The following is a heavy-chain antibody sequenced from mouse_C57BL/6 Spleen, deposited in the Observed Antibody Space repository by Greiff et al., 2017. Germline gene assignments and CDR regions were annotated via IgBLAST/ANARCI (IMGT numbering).Heavy chain of an antibody. D-gene: IGHD1-1*01. J-gene: IGHJ4*01. CDR2: IYPGDGDT. Sequence: QVQLQQSGPELVKPGASVKISCKASGYAFSSSWMNWVKQRPGQGLEWIGRIYPGDGDTNYNGKFKGKATLTADKSSSTAYMQLSSLTSEDSAVYFCARDSYYYGSRDAMDYWGQGTSVTVSS. CDR1: GYAFSSSW. V-gene: IGHV1-82*01. CDR3: ARDSYYYGSRDAMDY.